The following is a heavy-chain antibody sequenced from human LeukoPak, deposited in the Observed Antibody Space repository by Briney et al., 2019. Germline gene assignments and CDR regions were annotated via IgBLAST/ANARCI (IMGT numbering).Heavy chain of an antibody. CDR2: IYYSGST. V-gene: IGHV4-39*01. D-gene: IGHD3-22*01. Sequence: SETLSLTCTVSGGSISSSSYYWGWIRQPPGKGLEWIGSIYYSGSTYYNPSLKSRVTISVDTSKNQFSLKLSSVTAADTAVYYCARGKAEVIYDSRTYFDYWGQGTLVTVSS. CDR1: GGSISSSSYY. CDR3: ARGKAEVIYDSRTYFDY. J-gene: IGHJ4*02.